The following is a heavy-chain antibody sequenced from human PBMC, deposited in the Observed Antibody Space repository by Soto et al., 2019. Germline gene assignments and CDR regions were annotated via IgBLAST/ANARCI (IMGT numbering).Heavy chain of an antibody. Sequence: GGSLRLSCAASGFTFSSSAMSWVRLAPGKGLEWVSAIGGSGSNTYYADSVKGRFTISRDNSKNTLYLQMNSLRADDTAAYYCAKTAGAVAVTVFGYWGQGTLVTVSS. CDR1: GFTFSSSA. D-gene: IGHD6-19*01. V-gene: IGHV3-23*01. J-gene: IGHJ4*02. CDR3: AKTAGAVAVTVFGY. CDR2: IGGSGSNT.